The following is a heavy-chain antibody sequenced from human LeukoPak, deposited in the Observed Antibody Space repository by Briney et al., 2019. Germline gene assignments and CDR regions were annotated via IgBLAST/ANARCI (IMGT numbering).Heavy chain of an antibody. J-gene: IGHJ1*01. Sequence: GGSLRLSCAASGFTFTSYWMHWVRQPPGKGLVWVSRVEHDGSRTAYADSVTGRFAISRDNARNMVYLQMNSLRAEDTAVYYCATDLGWGQGTLVTVSS. CDR2: VEHDGSRT. V-gene: IGHV3-74*01. CDR3: ATDLG. D-gene: IGHD4-17*01. CDR1: GFTFTSYW.